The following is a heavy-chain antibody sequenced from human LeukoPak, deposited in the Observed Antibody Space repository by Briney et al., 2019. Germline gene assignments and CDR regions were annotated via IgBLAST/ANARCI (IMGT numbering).Heavy chain of an antibody. CDR3: ARDPYGKGSYLGY. V-gene: IGHV1-69*13. CDR1: GGTFSSYA. Sequence: GASVKVSCKASGGTFSSYAISWVRQAPGQGLEWMGGIIPIFGTANYAQKFQGRVTITADESTSTAYMELRSLRSDDTAVYYCARDPYGKGSYLGYWGQGTLVTVSS. CDR2: IIPIFGTA. J-gene: IGHJ4*02. D-gene: IGHD3-16*02.